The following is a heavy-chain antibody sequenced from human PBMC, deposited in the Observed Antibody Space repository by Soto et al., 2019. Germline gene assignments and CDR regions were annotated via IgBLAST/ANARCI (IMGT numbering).Heavy chain of an antibody. CDR2: ISGSGGSI. CDR3: VKGYWKGDV. CDR1: GFTFSTYA. D-gene: IGHD1-1*01. V-gene: IGHV3-23*01. Sequence: EVQLLESGGGLVQPGGSLRLSCAASGFTFSTYAMNWVRQAPGNGLEWVSAISGSGGSIHYADSVKGRFTISRDNSKKTLYLQMNSLRGGDTAVYHCVKGYWKGDVWGQGTTVTVSS. J-gene: IGHJ6*02.